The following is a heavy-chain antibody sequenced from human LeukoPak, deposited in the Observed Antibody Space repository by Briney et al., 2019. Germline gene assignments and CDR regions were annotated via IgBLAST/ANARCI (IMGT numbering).Heavy chain of an antibody. J-gene: IGHJ4*02. CDR1: GFTFVDYG. Sequence: GGSLRLSCATSGFTFVDYGLSWVRRAPGKGLEWLCAINYNGAITDYADSVEGRFTISRDNSKNTLYLQMNSLRAEDTALYYCAKFFLPYLAGGTGSRWGQGTLVTVSS. V-gene: IGHV3-20*04. CDR2: INYNGAIT. CDR3: AKFFLPYLAGGTGSR. D-gene: IGHD3-10*01.